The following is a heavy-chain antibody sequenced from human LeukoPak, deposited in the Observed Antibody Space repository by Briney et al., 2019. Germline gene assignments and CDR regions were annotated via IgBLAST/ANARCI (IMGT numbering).Heavy chain of an antibody. CDR2: IYYSGST. CDR1: GGSISSYY. D-gene: IGHD3-22*01. V-gene: IGHV4-59*12. J-gene: IGHJ4*02. Sequence: SETLSLTCTVSGGSISSYYWSWIRQPPGKGLEWIGYIYYSGSTNYNPSLKSRVTISVDTSKNQFSLKLSSVTAADTAVYYCARDLYYYDSSGGQGYWGQGTLVTVSS. CDR3: ARDLYYYDSSGGQGY.